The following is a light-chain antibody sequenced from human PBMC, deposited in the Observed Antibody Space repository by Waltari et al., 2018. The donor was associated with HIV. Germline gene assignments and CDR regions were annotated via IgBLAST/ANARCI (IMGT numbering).Light chain of an antibody. CDR1: SSDVGGYNS. Sequence: QSALTPHASVSGSPGQSITIPCTGTSSDVGGYNSVSWYQQHPGKAPKLMIYEVSTRPSGVSNRFSGSKSGNTASLTISGLQAEDEADYYCSSYTSSSTLRVFGGGTKLTVL. CDR3: SSYTSSSTLRV. J-gene: IGLJ3*02. CDR2: EVS. V-gene: IGLV2-14*01.